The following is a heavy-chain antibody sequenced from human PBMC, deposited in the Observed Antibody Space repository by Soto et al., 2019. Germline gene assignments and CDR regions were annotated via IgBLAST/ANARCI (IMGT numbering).Heavy chain of an antibody. V-gene: IGHV4-39*01. J-gene: IGHJ4*02. CDR1: GGSISSISYY. D-gene: IGHD4-17*01. CDR3: ARLAVTTGGVDY. CDR2: NYYSGST. Sequence: QLQLQESGPGLVKPSETLSLTCTVSGGSISSISYYWGWIRQPPGLGLEWIGSNYYSGSTYYNPSLKSRVTISVDTSKNQFSLKVSSVTAADTAVYYWARLAVTTGGVDYWGQGTLVTVSS.